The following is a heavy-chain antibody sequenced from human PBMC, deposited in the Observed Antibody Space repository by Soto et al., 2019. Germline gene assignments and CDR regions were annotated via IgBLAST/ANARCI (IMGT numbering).Heavy chain of an antibody. D-gene: IGHD6-19*01. V-gene: IGHV4-4*02. Sequence: SETLSLTCAVSGGSISSSNWWSWVRQPPGKGLDWIGEINHSGSTNYNPSLKSRVTISVETSKNQFSLKLSSVTAADTAVYYCARGSKQWLVMAYYYYGMDVWGQGTTVTVSS. CDR2: INHSGST. CDR1: GGSISSSNW. CDR3: ARGSKQWLVMAYYYYGMDV. J-gene: IGHJ6*02.